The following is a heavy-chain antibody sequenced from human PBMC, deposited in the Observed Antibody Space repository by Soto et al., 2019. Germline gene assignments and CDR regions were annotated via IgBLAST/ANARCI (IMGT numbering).Heavy chain of an antibody. CDR3: ARGGFGDTGVDPEAYHTRDV. Sequence: QVQLQESGPGLVKPSGTLSLTCAESGASIISNNWWSWVRQAPGRGLEGIRDIHYSGVTNDNPSLKGRLTITLDKSKNHFSLTLRSATAADTAVYYCARGGFGDTGVDPEAYHTRDVWGPGTGVTVSS. D-gene: IGHD3-3*01. J-gene: IGHJ6*02. CDR2: IHYSGVT. V-gene: IGHV4-4*02. CDR1: GASIISNNW.